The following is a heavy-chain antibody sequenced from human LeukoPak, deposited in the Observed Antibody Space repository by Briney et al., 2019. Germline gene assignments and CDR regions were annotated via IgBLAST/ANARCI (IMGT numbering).Heavy chain of an antibody. CDR2: INHSGST. J-gene: IGHJ4*02. D-gene: IGHD1-1*01. Sequence: SETLSLTCAVYGGSFSGYYWSWIRQPPGKGLGWIGEINHSGSTNYNPSLKSRVTISVDTSKNQFSLKLSSVTAADTAVYYCARGGWNLPFARFDYWGQGTLVTVSS. CDR3: ARGGWNLPFARFDY. V-gene: IGHV4-34*01. CDR1: GGSFSGYY.